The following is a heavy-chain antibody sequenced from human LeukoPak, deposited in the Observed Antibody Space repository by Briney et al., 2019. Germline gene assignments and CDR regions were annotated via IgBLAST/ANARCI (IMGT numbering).Heavy chain of an antibody. Sequence: GRSLRLSCAASGFTFDDYAMHWVRQAPGKGLEWVSGISWNSGSIGYADSVKGRFTISRDNAKNSLYLQMNSLRAEDMALYYCATELGYCSSTSCYDPGYWGQGTLVTVSS. V-gene: IGHV3-9*03. D-gene: IGHD2-2*01. CDR2: ISWNSGSI. CDR1: GFTFDDYA. J-gene: IGHJ4*02. CDR3: ATELGYCSSTSCYDPGY.